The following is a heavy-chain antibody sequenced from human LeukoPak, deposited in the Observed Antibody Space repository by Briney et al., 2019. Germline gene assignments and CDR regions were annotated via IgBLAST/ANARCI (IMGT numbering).Heavy chain of an antibody. J-gene: IGHJ6*02. CDR1: GFTFSGSA. CDR2: IRSKANSYAT. CDR3: TRGGTANNRYYYYGMDV. Sequence: SGGSLRLSCAASGFTFSGSAMHWVRPASGKGLEWVGRIRSKANSYATAYAASVKGRFTISRDDSKNTAYLQMNSLKTEDTAVYYCTRGGTANNRYYYYGMDVWGQGTTVTVSS. V-gene: IGHV3-73*01. D-gene: IGHD6-13*01.